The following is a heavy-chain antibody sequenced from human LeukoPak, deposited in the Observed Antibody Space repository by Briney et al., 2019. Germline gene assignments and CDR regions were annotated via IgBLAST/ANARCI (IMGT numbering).Heavy chain of an antibody. D-gene: IGHD3-22*01. J-gene: IGHJ2*01. V-gene: IGHV4-59*08. CDR2: FFYSGST. Sequence: SETLSLTCAVYGGSFSGYYWSWIRQPPGKGLEWIGDFFYSGSTSYNPSLKSRVTISVDTSKNQFSLNVTSVTAEDTAIYYCARQQPGYYYDSSGYSAVGYFDLWGRGTLVTVSS. CDR1: GGSFSGYY. CDR3: ARQQPGYYYDSSGYSAVGYFDL.